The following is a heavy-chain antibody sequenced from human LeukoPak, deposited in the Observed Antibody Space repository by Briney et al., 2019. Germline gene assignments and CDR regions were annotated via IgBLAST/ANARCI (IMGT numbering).Heavy chain of an antibody. CDR1: GFTFSSYG. V-gene: IGHV3-30*18. D-gene: IGHD3-16*02. J-gene: IGHJ4*02. Sequence: GGSLRLSCTASGFTFSSYGMHWVRQAPGKGLEWVAVISYDGSNKYYADSVKGRFTISRDNSKNTLYLQMNSLRAEDTALYYCAKCPVTFGGVIVITTEYFDYWGQGTLVTVSS. CDR3: AKCPVTFGGVIVITTEYFDY. CDR2: ISYDGSNK.